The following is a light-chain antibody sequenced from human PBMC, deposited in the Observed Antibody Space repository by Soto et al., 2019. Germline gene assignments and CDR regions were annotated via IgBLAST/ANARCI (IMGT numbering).Light chain of an antibody. CDR1: NLGSKS. Sequence: SYELTQPPSVSVAPGQTARITCGGDNLGSKSVHWYQQKPGQAPVLVVYDDSDRPSGTPERFSGSNSGNTATLTISRVGAGDEADYYCQVWDDDSDHHVFGTGTKVTVL. J-gene: IGLJ1*01. V-gene: IGLV3-21*02. CDR3: QVWDDDSDHHV. CDR2: DDS.